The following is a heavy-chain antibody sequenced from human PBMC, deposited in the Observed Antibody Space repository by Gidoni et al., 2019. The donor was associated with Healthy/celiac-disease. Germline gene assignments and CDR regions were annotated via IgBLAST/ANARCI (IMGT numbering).Heavy chain of an antibody. CDR1: GFTFGSDA. D-gene: IGHD5-12*01. CDR2: ISGSGGST. V-gene: IGHV3-23*01. CDR3: AKGRGYSGYDFYYYYYYMDV. J-gene: IGHJ6*03. Sequence: EVQLLESGGGLVTPGGSLRLSCAASGFTFGSDAMTWVRRAPGKGLGWVSAISGSGGSTYYADSVKGRFTISRDNSKNTLYLQMNSLRAEDTAVYYCAKGRGYSGYDFYYYYYYMDVWGKGTTVTVSS.